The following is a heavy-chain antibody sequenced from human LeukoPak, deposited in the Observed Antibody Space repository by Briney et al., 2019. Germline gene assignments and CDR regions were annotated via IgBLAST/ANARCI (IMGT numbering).Heavy chain of an antibody. CDR3: ARGDLTSSSWRLRGYNWFDP. Sequence: GASVKVSCKASGYTFTSYGISWVRQAPGQGLEWMGWISAYNGNTNYAQKFQGRVTITTDESTSTAYMELSSLRSEDTAVYYCARGDLTSSSWRLRGYNWFDPWGQGTLVTVSS. CDR1: GYTFTSYG. V-gene: IGHV1-18*01. CDR2: ISAYNGNT. D-gene: IGHD6-13*01. J-gene: IGHJ5*02.